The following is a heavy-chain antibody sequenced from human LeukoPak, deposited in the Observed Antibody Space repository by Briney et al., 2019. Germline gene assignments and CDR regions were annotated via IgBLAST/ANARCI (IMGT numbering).Heavy chain of an antibody. D-gene: IGHD5-12*01. J-gene: IGHJ4*02. Sequence: SETLSLTCTVSGGSISSSSYYWGWIRQPPGKGLEWIGSIYYSGSTYYNPSLKSRVTISVDGSKNQFSLKLSSAIAADTAVYYCARHAESGSDRFDHWGRGTLVTVSS. CDR2: IYYSGST. CDR1: GGSISSSSYY. V-gene: IGHV4-39*07. CDR3: ARHAESGSDRFDH.